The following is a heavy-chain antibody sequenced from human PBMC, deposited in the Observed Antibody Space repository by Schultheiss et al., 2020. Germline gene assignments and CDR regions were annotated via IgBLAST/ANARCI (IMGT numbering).Heavy chain of an antibody. Sequence: SGPTLVKPTQTLTLTCTFSGFSLTTSGVAVGWIRQPPGKALEWLALIYWDDDKRYSPSLRSRLTITRDTSKNQVVLTMTNMDSVDTATYYCTHRGLSQGPYDPWGQGTLVTVSS. CDR1: GFSLTTSGVA. J-gene: IGHJ5*02. V-gene: IGHV2-5*02. CDR3: THRGLSQGPYDP. D-gene: IGHD2/OR15-2a*01. CDR2: IYWDDDK.